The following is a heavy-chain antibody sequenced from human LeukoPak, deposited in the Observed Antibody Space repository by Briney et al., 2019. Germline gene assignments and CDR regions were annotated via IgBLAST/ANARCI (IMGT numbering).Heavy chain of an antibody. CDR1: GFTFSSYA. V-gene: IGHV3-30*04. D-gene: IGHD3-22*01. CDR2: ISYDGSNK. CDR3: ARGYYYDSSGYTASRH. J-gene: IGHJ4*02. Sequence: GSSLRLSCAASGFTFSSYAMHWVRQAPGKGLEWVAVISYDGSNKYYADSVKGRFTISRDNSKNTLYLQMNSLRAEDTAVYYCARGYYYDSSGYTASRHWGQGTLVTVSS.